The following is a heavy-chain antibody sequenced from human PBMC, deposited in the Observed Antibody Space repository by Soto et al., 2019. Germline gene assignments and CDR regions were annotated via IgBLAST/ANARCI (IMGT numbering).Heavy chain of an antibody. Sequence: SVTLSLTCAVSGGSISSGGYSWSWIRQPPGKGLEWIGYIYHSGSTYYNPSLKSRVTITVDTSKNQFSLKLSSVTAADTAVYYCARESSDDAFDIWGQGTMVTVSS. D-gene: IGHD6-6*01. CDR1: GGSISSGGYS. CDR2: IYHSGST. V-gene: IGHV4-30-2*05. J-gene: IGHJ3*02. CDR3: ARESSDDAFDI.